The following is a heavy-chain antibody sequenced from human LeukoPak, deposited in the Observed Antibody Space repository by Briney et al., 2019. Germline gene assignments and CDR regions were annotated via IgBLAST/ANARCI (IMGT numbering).Heavy chain of an antibody. D-gene: IGHD3-10*01. J-gene: IGHJ5*02. Sequence: SETLSLTCTVSGGSISSSSYYWGWIRQPPGKGLEWIGSIYYSGSTYYNPSLKSRVTISVDTSKNQFSLKLSSVTAADTAVYYCARERAMVRDINWFDPWGQGTLVTVSS. CDR2: IYYSGST. CDR1: GGSISSSSYY. V-gene: IGHV4-39*07. CDR3: ARERAMVRDINWFDP.